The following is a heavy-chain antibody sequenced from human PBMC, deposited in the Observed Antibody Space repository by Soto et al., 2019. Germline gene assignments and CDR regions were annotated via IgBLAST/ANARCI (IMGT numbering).Heavy chain of an antibody. CDR1: GFTFSSYS. V-gene: IGHV3-48*01. CDR3: ARYREGDGYNFDY. D-gene: IGHD6-25*01. J-gene: IGHJ4*02. CDR2: MSSSSSII. Sequence: EVQLVESGGGLVQPGGSLRLSCAASGFTFSSYSMNWVRQAPGKGLEWVSYMSSSSSIIHYADSVKGRFTISRDNAKNSLYLQMNRLRADDSAVYYCARYREGDGYNFDYWGQGTLVTVSS.